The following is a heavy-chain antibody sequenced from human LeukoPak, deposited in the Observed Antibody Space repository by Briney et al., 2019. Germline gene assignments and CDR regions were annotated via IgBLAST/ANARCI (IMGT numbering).Heavy chain of an antibody. J-gene: IGHJ5*02. CDR3: AASSAGPNWFDP. D-gene: IGHD6-25*01. Sequence: GGSLRLSCAASGFTFSSYLMHWVRQAPGKGLVWVSRINSDGSSTSYADSVKGRFTISRDNAKDTLYLQMNSLRAGDTAVYYCAASSAGPNWFDPWGQGTLVTVSS. V-gene: IGHV3-74*01. CDR1: GFTFSSYL. CDR2: INSDGSST.